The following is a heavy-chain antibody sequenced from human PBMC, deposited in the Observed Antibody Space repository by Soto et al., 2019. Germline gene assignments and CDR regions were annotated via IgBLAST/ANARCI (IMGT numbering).Heavy chain of an antibody. J-gene: IGHJ4*02. CDR2: IYYSGST. CDR1: GGSISSGDYY. Sequence: SETLALTCTVSGGSISSGDYYWRWIRQPPGKGLEWIGYIYYSGSTYYNPSLKSRVTISVDTSKNQFSLKLSSVTAADKAVYYCARGYYYDSSGQFDDWGQGTLVTVS. D-gene: IGHD3-22*01. V-gene: IGHV4-30-4*01. CDR3: ARGYYYDSSGQFDD.